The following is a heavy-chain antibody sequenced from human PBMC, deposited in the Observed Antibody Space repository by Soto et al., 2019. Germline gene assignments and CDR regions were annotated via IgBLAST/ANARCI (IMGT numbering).Heavy chain of an antibody. CDR2: ISGSGGST. D-gene: IGHD3-22*01. CDR1: GFTFSSYA. V-gene: IGHV3-23*01. J-gene: IGHJ4*02. Sequence: GGSLRRSCAASGFTFSSYAMSWVRQAPGKGLEWVSAISGSGGSTYYADSVKGRFTISRDNSKNTLYLQMNSLRAEDTAVYYCEKPISSGPFDYWGQGTLVTVSS. CDR3: EKPISSGPFDY.